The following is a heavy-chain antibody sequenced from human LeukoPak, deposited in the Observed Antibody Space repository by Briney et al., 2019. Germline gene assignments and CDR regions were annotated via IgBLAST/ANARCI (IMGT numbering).Heavy chain of an antibody. Sequence: GGSLRLSCTTSGFDFSIYGMNWVRQAPGKGLEWLGNIWSDGTHKYYADSVKGRFTIARDNSENTLYLQLSSLGAEDTALYYWARECGEVRSSGFDSWGQGTQVTVSS. CDR3: ARECGEVRSSGFDS. V-gene: IGHV3-33*01. J-gene: IGHJ4*02. CDR2: IWSDGTHK. D-gene: IGHD2-21*01. CDR1: GFDFSIYG.